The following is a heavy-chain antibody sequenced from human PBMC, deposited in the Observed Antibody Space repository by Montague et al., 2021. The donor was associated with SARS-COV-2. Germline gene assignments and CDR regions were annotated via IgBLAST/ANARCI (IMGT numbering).Heavy chain of an antibody. CDR3: VREGGSMTFDY. D-gene: IGHD2-8*01. CDR1: GASISNPTYS. V-gene: IGHV4-61*02. CDR2: MFTSGST. Sequence: TLSLTCTVSGASISNPTYSWGWIRQPAGKELEWIGRMFTSGSTTYNPSLKSRVTISVDTSKNQFSLRPNSVTAADTAVYYCVREGGSMTFDYWGQGILVTVSS. J-gene: IGHJ4*02.